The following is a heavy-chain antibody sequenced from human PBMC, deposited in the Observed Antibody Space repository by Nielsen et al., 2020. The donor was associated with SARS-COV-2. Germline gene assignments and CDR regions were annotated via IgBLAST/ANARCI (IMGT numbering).Heavy chain of an antibody. D-gene: IGHD2-2*01. CDR2: IYYSGST. Sequence: SETLSLTCAVYGGSFSGHYWSWIRQTPGRGLEWIGYIYYSGSTYYNPSLESRVTISVDTSQNQFSLKLTSVTAADTAVYYCARSLYQLRHYNGMDVWGQGTTVTVSS. J-gene: IGHJ6*02. CDR3: ARSLYQLRHYNGMDV. CDR1: GGSFSGHY. V-gene: IGHV4-34*09.